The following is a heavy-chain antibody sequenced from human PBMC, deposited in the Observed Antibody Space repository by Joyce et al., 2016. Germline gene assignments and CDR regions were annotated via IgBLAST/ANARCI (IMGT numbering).Heavy chain of an antibody. V-gene: IGHV3-74*01. Sequence: EVQLVESGGGLVQPGGSLRLSCAASGVSFSRYWVHWVRQTHGKVLVWVSRTNEDESHINYADSVKGRFTISRDNAKNTLYLQMNSLRAEDTAVYYCGRDLGGAASSWGQGTLVTVSS. J-gene: IGHJ5*02. CDR2: TNEDESHI. D-gene: IGHD1-26*01. CDR1: GVSFSRYW. CDR3: GRDLGGAASS.